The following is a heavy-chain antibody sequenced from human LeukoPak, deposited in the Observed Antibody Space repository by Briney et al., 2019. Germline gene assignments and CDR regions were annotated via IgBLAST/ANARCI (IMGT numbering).Heavy chain of an antibody. CDR1: GYTFTSYG. D-gene: IGHD3-16*01. CDR3: ARGRWGSYYFDH. CDR2: ISAYNGNT. Sequence: RWASVKVSCTASGYTFTSYGITWVRQAPGQGLEWMGWISAYNGNTNYAQKLQGRVTMTTDTSTSTAYMELRSLRSDDTAVYYCARGRWGSYYFDHWGQGTLVTVSS. J-gene: IGHJ4*02. V-gene: IGHV1-18*01.